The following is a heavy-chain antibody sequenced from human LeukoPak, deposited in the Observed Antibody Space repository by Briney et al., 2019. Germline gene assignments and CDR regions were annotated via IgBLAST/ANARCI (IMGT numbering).Heavy chain of an antibody. CDR1: GYTFNGYY. V-gene: IGHV1-2*02. D-gene: IGHD2-15*01. Sequence: AASVKVSCKASGYTFNGYYMHWVRQAPGQGLEWMGWLNPDSAGTNYAQRFQGRVTMTRDPSISTAYMELSRLKSDDTAVYYCARQRDYCSGGSCYSGWFDPWGQGTLVTVSS. CDR2: LNPDSAGT. CDR3: ARQRDYCSGGSCYSGWFDP. J-gene: IGHJ5*02.